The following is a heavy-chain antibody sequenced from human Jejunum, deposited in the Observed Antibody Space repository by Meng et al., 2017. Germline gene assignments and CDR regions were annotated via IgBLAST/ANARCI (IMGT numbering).Heavy chain of an antibody. CDR2: VYYSGHT. CDR3: ARVILYSGSYYFDF. Sequence: QGEVREAGPGLGRPSETLSLTCTVSGDSVSSDNYYWSWIRQPPGQGLEWIGYVYYSGHTDYNPSLKRRVTISIDKSTNQFSLRLSSVTAADTAVYYCARVILYSGSYYFDFWGQGTLVTVSS. CDR1: GDSVSSDNYY. J-gene: IGHJ4*02. V-gene: IGHV4-61*01. D-gene: IGHD1-26*01.